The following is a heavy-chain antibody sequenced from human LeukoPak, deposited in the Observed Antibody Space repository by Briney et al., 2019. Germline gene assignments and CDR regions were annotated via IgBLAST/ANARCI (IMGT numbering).Heavy chain of an antibody. V-gene: IGHV3-48*04. CDR1: GFTFSPFG. Sequence: GASLTLSCAASGFTFSPFGMNWVRHAPGRGLEWVSYISSSSTTIYYAHSVKGRFTISRANAKNSLYMQMNSLRAEDTAVYYGARARTAGATNPHFVVYWCGGATVVVFS. D-gene: IGHD1-26*01. J-gene: IGHJ4*02. CDR3: ARARTAGATNPHFVVY. CDR2: ISSSSTTI.